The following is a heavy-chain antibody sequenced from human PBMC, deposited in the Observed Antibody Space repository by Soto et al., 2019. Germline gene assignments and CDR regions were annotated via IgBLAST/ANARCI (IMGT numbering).Heavy chain of an antibody. V-gene: IGHV1-69*06. D-gene: IGHD2-2*01. J-gene: IGHJ5*02. CDR2: IIPIFGTA. Sequence: ASVKVSCTASGGTFSSYAISWVRQAPGQGLEWMGGIIPIFGTANYAQKFQGRVTITADKSTSTAYMELSSLRSEDTAVYYCARDLSSTSPSWFDPWGQGTLVTVSA. CDR1: GGTFSSYA. CDR3: ARDLSSTSPSWFDP.